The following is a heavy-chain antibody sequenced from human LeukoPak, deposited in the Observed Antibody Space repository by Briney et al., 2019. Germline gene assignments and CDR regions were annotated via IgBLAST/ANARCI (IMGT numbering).Heavy chain of an antibody. Sequence: GGSLRLSCAASGFTFSTYWMAWVRQAPGKGPEWVANIKRDGSEKYYVESVKGRFTISRDNAKNSLFLQMNSLTAEDTSIYYCARDSGGNLDYWGQGALVTVSS. V-gene: IGHV3-7*01. CDR3: ARDSGGNLDY. CDR2: IKRDGSEK. J-gene: IGHJ4*02. CDR1: GFTFSTYW. D-gene: IGHD1-26*01.